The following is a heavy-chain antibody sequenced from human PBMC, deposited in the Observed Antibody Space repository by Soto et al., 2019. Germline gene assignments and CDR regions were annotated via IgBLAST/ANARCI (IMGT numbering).Heavy chain of an antibody. CDR2: INAGNGNT. CDR1: GYTFTSYA. Sequence: QVQLVQSGAEVKKPGASVKVSCKASGYTFTSYAMHWVRQAPGQRLEWMGWINAGNGNTKYSQKFQGRVTITRDTSASTAYMELSSLRSEDTAVYYCARAPGGDVWFDPWGQGTLVTVSS. D-gene: IGHD2-21*02. V-gene: IGHV1-3*01. J-gene: IGHJ5*02. CDR3: ARAPGGDVWFDP.